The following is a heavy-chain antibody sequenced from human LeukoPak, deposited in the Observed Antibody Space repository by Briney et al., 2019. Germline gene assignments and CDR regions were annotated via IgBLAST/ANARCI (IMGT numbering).Heavy chain of an antibody. V-gene: IGHV3-23*01. J-gene: IGHJ3*02. CDR2: ISGSGGST. Sequence: GALSLSYAASGFTFSSYAMSWVRQAPGKGLEWVSAISGSGGSTYYSDSVKGRFTISRDNSKNTLYLQMNSLRAEDTAVYYCAKRGGYGDAFDIWGQGTMVTVSS. D-gene: IGHD5-12*01. CDR3: AKRGGYGDAFDI. CDR1: GFTFSSYA.